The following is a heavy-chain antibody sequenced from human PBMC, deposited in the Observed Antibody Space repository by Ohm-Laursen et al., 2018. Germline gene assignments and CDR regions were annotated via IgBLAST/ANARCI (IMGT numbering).Heavy chain of an antibody. J-gene: IGHJ6*02. D-gene: IGHD6-6*01. V-gene: IGHV3-53*01. CDR1: GFTVSNNY. Sequence: SLRLSCAASGFTVSNNYMSWVRQAPGEGLEWVSVIYSGGGTNYADSVKGQFTISRDNSKNTLYLQMNSLRAEDTAVYYCASDPEGTSSSPKYYSHGMDVWGQGTTVIVSS. CDR2: IYSGGGT. CDR3: ASDPEGTSSSPKYYSHGMDV.